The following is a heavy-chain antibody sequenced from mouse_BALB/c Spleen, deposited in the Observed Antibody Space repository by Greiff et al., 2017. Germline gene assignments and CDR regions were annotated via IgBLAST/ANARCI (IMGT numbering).Heavy chain of an antibody. CDR1: GYNFTSYW. CDR2: IYPGSGST. D-gene: IGHD1-1*01. J-gene: IGHJ1*01. Sequence: QVQLKQPGAELVKPGTSVKLSCKASGYNFTSYWINWVKLRPGQGLEWIGDIYPGSGSTNYNEKFKSKATLTVDTSSSTAYMQLSSLASEDSALYYCARSYYYGSGYWYFDVWGAGTTVTVSS. CDR3: ARSYYYGSGYWYFDV. V-gene: IGHV1-55*01.